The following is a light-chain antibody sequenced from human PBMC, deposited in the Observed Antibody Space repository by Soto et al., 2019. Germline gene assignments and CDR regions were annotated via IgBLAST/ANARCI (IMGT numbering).Light chain of an antibody. CDR2: KAS. V-gene: IGKV1-5*03. CDR1: QRISVW. Sequence: DIQMTQSPSTLSASVGDRVTITCRASQRISVWLAWYQQKAGKAPNRLRYKASRLESGVPSRFSGSGSETEFTLTISGLQPGESATYYCQQYNSYSPTFGQGTKVEVK. J-gene: IGKJ1*01. CDR3: QQYNSYSPT.